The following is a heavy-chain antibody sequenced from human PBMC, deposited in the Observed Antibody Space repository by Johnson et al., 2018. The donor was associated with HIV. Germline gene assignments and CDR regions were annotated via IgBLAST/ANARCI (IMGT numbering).Heavy chain of an antibody. CDR3: ARFSSGFAFDI. V-gene: IGHV3-13*01. CDR1: GFTFSSYD. Sequence: VQLVESGGGLVQPGGSLRLSCAASGFTFSSYDMHWVRQATGKGLEWVSAIGTAGDTYYPGSVKGRFTISRENAKNSLYLQMNSLRAGDTAVYYCARFSSGFAFDIWGQGTMVTVSS. D-gene: IGHD6-19*01. CDR2: IGTAGDT. J-gene: IGHJ3*02.